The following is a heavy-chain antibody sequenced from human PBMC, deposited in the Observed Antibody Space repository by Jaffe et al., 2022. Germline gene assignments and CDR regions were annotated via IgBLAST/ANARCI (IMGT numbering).Heavy chain of an antibody. CDR2: MNPNSGNT. CDR1: GYTFTSYD. V-gene: IGHV1-8*01. CDR3: ARGTWRRNIAVAGIKNAEYFQH. D-gene: IGHD6-19*01. Sequence: QVQLVQSGAEVKKPGASVKVSCKASGYTFTSYDINWVRQATGQGLEWMGWMNPNSGNTGYAQKFQGRVTMTRNTSISTAYMELSSLRSEDTAVYYCARGTWRRNIAVAGIKNAEYFQHWGQGTLVTVSS. J-gene: IGHJ1*01.